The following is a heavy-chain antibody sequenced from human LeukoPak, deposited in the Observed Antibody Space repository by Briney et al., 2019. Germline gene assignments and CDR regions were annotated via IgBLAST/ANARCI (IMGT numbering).Heavy chain of an antibody. D-gene: IGHD3-22*01. J-gene: IGHJ5*02. V-gene: IGHV1-18*01. CDR3: ARGRRPTGYFWFDP. Sequence: ASVKVSCKASGYTFTSYDINWVRQATGQGLEWMGWMNPNSGNTNYAQKLQGRVTMTTDTSTSTAYMELRSLRSDDTAVYYCARGRRPTGYFWFDPWGQGTLVTVSS. CDR2: MNPNSGNT. CDR1: GYTFTSYD.